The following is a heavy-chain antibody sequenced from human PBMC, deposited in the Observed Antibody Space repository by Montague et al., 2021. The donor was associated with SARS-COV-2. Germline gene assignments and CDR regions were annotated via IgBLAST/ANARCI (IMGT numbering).Heavy chain of an antibody. J-gene: IGHJ3*02. Sequence: SETLSLTCTVSGGSINNYYWSWIRQPPEKGPEWIGFIHYTGSANYNPSLKSRATISVDPYKNQFSLKLTSVTAADAALYYCARHLAVGTSGFDIWGQGTMVTVSS. CDR1: GGSINNYY. D-gene: IGHD6-19*01. CDR3: ARHLAVGTSGFDI. V-gene: IGHV4-59*08. CDR2: IHYTGSA.